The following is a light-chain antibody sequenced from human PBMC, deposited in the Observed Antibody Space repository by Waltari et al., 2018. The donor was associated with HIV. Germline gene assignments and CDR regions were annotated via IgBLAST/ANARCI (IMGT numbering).Light chain of an antibody. J-gene: IGKJ3*01. Sequence: DIVLTQSPATLSLSPGETATLSCGASQTVSTTYLAWYQQKPGLAPRLLIYDVSTRATGIPDRFSGSGSGTDFTLTISRLEPEDFAVYYCQQYGSAPTTFGPGTKSGYQT. CDR2: DVS. V-gene: IGKV3D-20*01. CDR3: QQYGSAPTT. CDR1: QTVSTTY.